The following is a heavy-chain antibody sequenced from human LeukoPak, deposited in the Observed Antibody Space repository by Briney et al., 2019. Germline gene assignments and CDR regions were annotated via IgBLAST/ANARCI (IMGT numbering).Heavy chain of an antibody. V-gene: IGHV1-2*02. D-gene: IGHD4-17*01. Sequence: ASVKVSCKASGYTFTGYYMHWVRQAPGQGLEWMGWINPNGGGTNYAQKFQGRVTMTRDTSISTAYMELSRLRSDDTAVYYCASGNGDTKPHDYWGQGTLVTVSS. CDR3: ASGNGDTKPHDY. J-gene: IGHJ4*02. CDR1: GYTFTGYY. CDR2: INPNGGGT.